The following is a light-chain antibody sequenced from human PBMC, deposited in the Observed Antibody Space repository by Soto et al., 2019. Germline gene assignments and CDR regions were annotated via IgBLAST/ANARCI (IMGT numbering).Light chain of an antibody. J-gene: IGKJ1*01. Sequence: EIVLTHSPGTLSLSPWEIATLSCRASQSVRSSSLAWYQQKPGQAPRLLIYGASSRATGIPVRFSGSGSGTDFTLTISRLEPEDFAVYYCQQYGSSPETFGQGTKVDIK. CDR1: QSVRSSS. CDR2: GAS. CDR3: QQYGSSPET. V-gene: IGKV3-20*01.